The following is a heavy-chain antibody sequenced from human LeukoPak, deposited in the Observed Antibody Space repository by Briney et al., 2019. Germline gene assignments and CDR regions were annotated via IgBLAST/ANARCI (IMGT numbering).Heavy chain of an antibody. Sequence: GGSLRLSCAASGFTFSSYSMNWVRQAPGKGLEWVSSITSSSSYIYYAYSVKGRFTISRDNAKNSLYLQMNSLRDEDTAVYYCASLGYCSGGSCYRADYYYYMDVWGKGTTVTVSS. D-gene: IGHD2-15*01. J-gene: IGHJ6*03. V-gene: IGHV3-21*01. CDR1: GFTFSSYS. CDR3: ASLGYCSGGSCYRADYYYYMDV. CDR2: ITSSSSYI.